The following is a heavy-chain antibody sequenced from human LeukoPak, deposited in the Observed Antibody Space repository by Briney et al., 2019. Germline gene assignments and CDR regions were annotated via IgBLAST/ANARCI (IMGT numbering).Heavy chain of an antibody. CDR2: LYHSGST. CDR3: AMSSNWYFDL. D-gene: IGHD6-19*01. CDR1: GYSISSAYY. J-gene: IGHJ2*01. Sequence: SETLSLTCTVSGYSISSAYYWGWTRQPPGKGLEWIGSLYHSGSTYYNPSLKSRVTISADTSKNQFSLKLSSVTAADTAVYYCAMSSNWYFDLWGRGTLVTVSS. V-gene: IGHV4-38-2*02.